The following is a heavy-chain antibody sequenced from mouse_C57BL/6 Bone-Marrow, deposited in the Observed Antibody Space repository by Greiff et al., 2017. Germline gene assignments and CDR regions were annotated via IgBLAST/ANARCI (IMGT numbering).Heavy chain of an antibody. J-gene: IGHJ2*01. CDR1: GFTFSSYG. V-gene: IGHV5-6*02. Sequence: EVMLVESGGNLVKPGGSLKLSCAASGFTFSSYGMSWVRQTPDQRLEWVATISSGGSSTYYPDSVKGRFTISRDNAKNTLYLQMSSLKSEDTAMYYCAINWGQGTTLTVSS. CDR2: ISSGGSST. CDR3: AIN.